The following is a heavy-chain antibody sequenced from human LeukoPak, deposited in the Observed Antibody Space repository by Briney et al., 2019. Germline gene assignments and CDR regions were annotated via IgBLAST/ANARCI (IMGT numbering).Heavy chain of an antibody. Sequence: PSETLSLTCAVYGGSFSGYYWSWIRQPPGKGLEWIGEINHSGSTNYNPSLKSRVTKSVDTSKNQFSLKLSSVTAADTAVYYCARELVVVVAATPYYYGMDVWGQGTTVTVSS. CDR3: ARELVVVVAATPYYYGMDV. D-gene: IGHD2-15*01. CDR1: GGSFSGYY. V-gene: IGHV4-34*01. J-gene: IGHJ6*02. CDR2: INHSGST.